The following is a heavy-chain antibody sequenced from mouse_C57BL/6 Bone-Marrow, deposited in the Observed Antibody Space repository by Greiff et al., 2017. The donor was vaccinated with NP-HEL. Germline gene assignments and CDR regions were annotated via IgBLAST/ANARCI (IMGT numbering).Heavy chain of an antibody. J-gene: IGHJ4*01. V-gene: IGHV1-39*01. CDR2: INPNYGTT. CDR3: ARFPYSNYVGDAMDY. Sequence: VQLQQSGPELVKPGASVKISCKASGYSFTDYNMNWVKQSHGKSLEWIGVINPNYGTTSYNQKFKGKATLTVDKSSSTAYMQLNSLTSEDSAVYYCARFPYSNYVGDAMDYWGQGTSVTVSS. CDR1: GYSFTDYN. D-gene: IGHD2-5*01.